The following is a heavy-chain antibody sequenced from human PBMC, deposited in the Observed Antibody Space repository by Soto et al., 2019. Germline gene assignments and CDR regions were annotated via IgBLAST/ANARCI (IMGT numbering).Heavy chain of an antibody. CDR1: GFTFSHYT. D-gene: IGHD4-17*01. J-gene: IGHJ4*02. Sequence: QAGGSLRLSCAASGFTFSHYTMSWVRQLPGKGLEWVSGINGGNGPTYYADSVKGRFTISRDNSQNTLYLQMNSLRVGDTAIYYCGKDKEPHGAWDIDYWGQGTLVTVSS. CDR3: GKDKEPHGAWDIDY. CDR2: INGGNGPT. V-gene: IGHV3-23*01.